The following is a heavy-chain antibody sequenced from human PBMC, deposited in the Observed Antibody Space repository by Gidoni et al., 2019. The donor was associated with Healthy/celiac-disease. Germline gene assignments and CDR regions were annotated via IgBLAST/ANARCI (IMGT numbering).Heavy chain of an antibody. V-gene: IGHV3-15*01. D-gene: IGHD3-9*01. J-gene: IGHJ3*02. CDR1: GFTFSHDW. CDR2: IKSKTDGGTT. CDR3: TTDRQRYFDWPDAFDI. Sequence: EVQLVESGGGLVKPGGSLRLSCAASGFTFSHDWMSWVRQSPGKGLEWVGRIKSKTDGGTTDYAAPVKGRFTISRDDSKNTLYLQMNSLKTEDTAVYYCTTDRQRYFDWPDAFDIWGQGTMVTVSS.